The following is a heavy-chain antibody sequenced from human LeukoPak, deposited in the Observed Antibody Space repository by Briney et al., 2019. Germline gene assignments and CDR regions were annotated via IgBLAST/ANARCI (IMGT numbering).Heavy chain of an antibody. J-gene: IGHJ4*02. Sequence: PGGSLRLSCTVSGFTFRSAWMSWVRQAPGKGLEWVGRIRSQTDGGTTDHGAPVQGRFTISRDDSQSTVYLQMTSLKIEDTAVYFCTTAPDSGSRDDDWGPGTLVTVSS. D-gene: IGHD1-26*01. V-gene: IGHV3-15*01. CDR3: TTAPDSGSRDDD. CDR2: IRSQTDGGTT. CDR1: GFTFRSAW.